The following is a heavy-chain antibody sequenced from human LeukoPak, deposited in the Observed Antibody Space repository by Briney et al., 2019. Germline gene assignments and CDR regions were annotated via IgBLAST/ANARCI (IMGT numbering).Heavy chain of an antibody. Sequence: GGSLRLSCVASGFSLSTYDMYWVRQAPGKGLEYVSAITSNGGTTYYANSVRGRFTISRDNSKNTLYLQMGSLRAEDMAVYYCARGYCSSTSCTNDYWGQGTLVTVSS. CDR2: ITSNGGTT. D-gene: IGHD2-2*01. V-gene: IGHV3-64*01. CDR1: GFSLSTYD. J-gene: IGHJ4*02. CDR3: ARGYCSSTSCTNDY.